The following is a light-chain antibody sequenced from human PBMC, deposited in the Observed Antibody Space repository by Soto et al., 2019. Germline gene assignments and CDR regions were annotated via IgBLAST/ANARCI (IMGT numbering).Light chain of an antibody. CDR2: EVS. J-gene: IGLJ1*01. CDR1: SSDVGGYHF. CDR3: HSYTTTSTYV. Sequence: QSALTQPASVSGSPGQSITLSCTGTSSDVGGYHFVSWYQQHPGKAPKLMIYEVSKRPSGVSDRFSGSKSGSTASLTISGLQAEDEADYYCHSYTTTSTYVFGTGTKVTVL. V-gene: IGLV2-14*01.